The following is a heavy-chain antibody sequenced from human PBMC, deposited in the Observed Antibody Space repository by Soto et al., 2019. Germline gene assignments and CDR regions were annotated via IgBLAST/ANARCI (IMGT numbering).Heavy chain of an antibody. Sequence: QVQLVQSGAEVKKPGSSVKVSCKASGGTFSSYAISWVRQAPGQGLEWMGGIIPMFTTVNYAQKFQGRVTITADESTSTAYMELSSLRSEHTAVYYCARTGGPYSSSYYWFDPWGQGTLVTVSS. J-gene: IGHJ5*02. CDR2: IIPMFTTV. CDR1: GGTFSSYA. V-gene: IGHV1-69*01. D-gene: IGHD6-13*01. CDR3: ARTGGPYSSSYYWFDP.